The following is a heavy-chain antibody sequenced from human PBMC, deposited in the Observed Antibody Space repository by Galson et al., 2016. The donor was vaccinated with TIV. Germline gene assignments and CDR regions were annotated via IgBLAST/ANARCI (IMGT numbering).Heavy chain of an antibody. CDR3: TTDPYGVDV. CDR2: IKSKTAGGTT. D-gene: IGHD4/OR15-4a*01. Sequence: SCAASGFTFNDAWMTWIRQGPGKGLEWVGRIKSKTAGGTTDYVAAVEGRFTNSRDDSENTVYLQMNSLKSDDSGVYYCTTDPYGVDVWGHGTMVTVS. CDR1: GFTFNDAW. J-gene: IGHJ3*01. V-gene: IGHV3-15*01.